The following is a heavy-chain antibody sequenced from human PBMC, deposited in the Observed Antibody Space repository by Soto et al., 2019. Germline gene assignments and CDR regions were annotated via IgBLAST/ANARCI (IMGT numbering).Heavy chain of an antibody. CDR1: GGSISSGGYY. D-gene: IGHD5-12*01. CDR3: ARDGRRDGYNRTPFDY. CDR2: IYYSGST. V-gene: IGHV4-31*03. J-gene: IGHJ4*02. Sequence: SETLSLTCTVSGGSISSGGYYWSWIRQHPGKGLEWIGYIYYSGSTYYNPSLKSRVTISVDTSKNQFSLKLSSVTAADTAVYYCARDGRRDGYNRTPFDYWGQGTLVTVSS.